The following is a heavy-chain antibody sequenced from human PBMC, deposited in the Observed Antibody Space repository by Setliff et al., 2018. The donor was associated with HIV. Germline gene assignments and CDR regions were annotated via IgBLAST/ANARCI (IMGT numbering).Heavy chain of an antibody. CDR2: LHLSGDT. D-gene: IGHD2-2*01. CDR1: GGSINSGAYL. Sequence: SETLSLTCTVSGGSINSGAYLWAWIRQPAGKGLEWIGRLHLSGDTNYNPSLKSRVTISVDTSKNQFSLKLSSVIAADTAVYYCARHAAGPDGPFDYWGQGTLVTVSS. CDR3: ARHAAGPDGPFDY. J-gene: IGHJ4*02. V-gene: IGHV4-61*02.